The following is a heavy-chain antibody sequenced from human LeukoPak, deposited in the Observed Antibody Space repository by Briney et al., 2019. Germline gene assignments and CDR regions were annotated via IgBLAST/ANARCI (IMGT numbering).Heavy chain of an antibody. CDR1: GFTFSSYW. V-gene: IGHV3-30-3*01. D-gene: IGHD2-2*01. CDR2: ISYDGSNK. Sequence: PRGSLRLSCEASGFTFSSYWMHWVRQAPGKGLEWVAVISYDGSNKYYADSVKGRFTISRDNSKNTLYLQMNSLRAEDTAVFYCAREPRVMVVVPAAIGYYYYYGMDVWGQGTTVTVSS. J-gene: IGHJ6*02. CDR3: AREPRVMVVVPAAIGYYYYYGMDV.